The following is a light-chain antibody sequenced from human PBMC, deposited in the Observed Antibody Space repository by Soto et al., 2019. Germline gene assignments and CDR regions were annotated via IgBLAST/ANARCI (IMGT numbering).Light chain of an antibody. J-gene: IGLJ1*01. CDR3: SSSTSSSTYV. V-gene: IGLV2-14*01. CDR2: DVS. CDR1: SSDVGGYNF. Sequence: QSALTQPASVSGSPGQSITISCTGTSSDVGGYNFVSWYQQHPGKAPKLLIYDVSDRPSGVSNRFSGSKSGNTASLTISGLQAEDEADYYCSSSTSSSTYVFWTGTKVTVL.